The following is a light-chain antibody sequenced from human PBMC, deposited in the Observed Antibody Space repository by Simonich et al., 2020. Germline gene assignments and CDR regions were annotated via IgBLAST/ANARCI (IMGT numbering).Light chain of an antibody. CDR3: QQYYSTPYT. J-gene: IGKJ2*01. Sequence: EIVMTQSPDSLAVSLGERATINCKSSQSVLYSSNNKNYVAWYQQKPGQPPKLLIYCASTRESGVPDRFRGSGSGTDFTLTISSLQAEDVAVYYCQQYYSTPYTFGQGTKLEIK. CDR2: CAS. CDR1: QSVLYSSNNKNY. V-gene: IGKV4-1*01.